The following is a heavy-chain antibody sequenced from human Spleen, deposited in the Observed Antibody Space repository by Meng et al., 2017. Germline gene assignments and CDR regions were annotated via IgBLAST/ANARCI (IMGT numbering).Heavy chain of an antibody. D-gene: IGHD3-22*01. V-gene: IGHV1-69*06. CDR2: IIPIFGTA. CDR1: GGTFSSYA. Sequence: QVQPVQSGAEVKKPGSSVKVSCKASGGTFSSYAISWVRPAPGQGLEWMGGIIPIFGTANYAQKFQGRVTITADKSTSTAYMELSSLRSEDTAVYYCARAYYYDSSGPNWFDPWGQGTLVTVSS. CDR3: ARAYYYDSSGPNWFDP. J-gene: IGHJ5*02.